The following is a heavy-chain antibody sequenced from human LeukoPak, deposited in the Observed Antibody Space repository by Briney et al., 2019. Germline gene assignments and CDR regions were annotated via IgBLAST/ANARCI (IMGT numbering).Heavy chain of an antibody. Sequence: SETLSLTSAVYGVSFSGYYWSWIRQPPGKGLEWIGEINHSGSTNYNPSLKSRATISVDTSKNQFSLKLSSVTAADTAVYYCARGRLGCSSTSCYSGLDWFDPWGQGTLVTVSS. D-gene: IGHD2-2*01. CDR3: ARGRLGCSSTSCYSGLDWFDP. CDR2: INHSGST. J-gene: IGHJ5*02. V-gene: IGHV4-34*01. CDR1: GVSFSGYY.